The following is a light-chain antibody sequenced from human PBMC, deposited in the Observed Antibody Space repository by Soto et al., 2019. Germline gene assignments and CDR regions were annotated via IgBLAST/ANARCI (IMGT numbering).Light chain of an antibody. CDR3: QAWDSSTVV. CDR2: QDS. CDR1: KLGDKY. J-gene: IGLJ2*01. Sequence: YELTQPPSVSVSPGQTASITCSGDKLGDKYACWYQQKPGQSPVLVIYQDSKRPSGIPERFSGSNAGNTATLTISGTQAMDEAYYYCQAWDSSTVVFGGGTQLTVL. V-gene: IGLV3-1*01.